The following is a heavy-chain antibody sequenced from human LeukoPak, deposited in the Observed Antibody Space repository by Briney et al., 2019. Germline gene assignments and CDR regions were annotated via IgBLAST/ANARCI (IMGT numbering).Heavy chain of an antibody. D-gene: IGHD3-22*01. Sequence: ASVKVSCKASGGTFSSYAISWVRQAPGQGLEWMGGITPIFGTANYAQKFQGRVTITADESTSTAYMELSSLRSEDTAVYYCARVVYYDSSDLYYFDYWGQGTLVTVSS. CDR2: ITPIFGTA. V-gene: IGHV1-69*13. CDR3: ARVVYYDSSDLYYFDY. J-gene: IGHJ4*02. CDR1: GGTFSSYA.